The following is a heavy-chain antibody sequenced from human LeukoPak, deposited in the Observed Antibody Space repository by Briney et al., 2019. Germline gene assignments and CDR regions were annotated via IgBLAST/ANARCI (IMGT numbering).Heavy chain of an antibody. J-gene: IGHJ5*02. CDR3: ARLNPAGVPSPLFDP. CDR1: GYTFTGYY. V-gene: IGHV1-18*04. Sequence: ASVKVSRKASGYTFTGYYMHWVRQAPGQGLEWMGWISAYNGNTNYAQKLQGRVTMTTDTSTSTAYMELRSLRSDDTAVYYCARLNPAGVPSPLFDPWGQGTLVTVSS. CDR2: ISAYNGNT. D-gene: IGHD1-14*01.